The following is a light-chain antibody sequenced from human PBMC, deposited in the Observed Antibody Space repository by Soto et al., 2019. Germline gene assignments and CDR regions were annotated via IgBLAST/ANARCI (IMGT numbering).Light chain of an antibody. CDR2: YNN. J-gene: IGLJ1*01. Sequence: QSVLTQPPSASGTAGQVVTISCSGGNSNIGSNSVYWYQHLPRMAPKLLIYYNNQRPSGVPDRFSGSRSGTSASLAIVGLRSEDEADYYCAAWDASLSACVFGNGTKLNVL. V-gene: IGLV1-47*02. CDR1: NSNIGSNS. CDR3: AAWDASLSACV.